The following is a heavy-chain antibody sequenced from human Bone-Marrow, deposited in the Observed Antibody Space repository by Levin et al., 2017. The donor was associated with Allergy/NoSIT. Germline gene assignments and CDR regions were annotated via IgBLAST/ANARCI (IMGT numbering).Heavy chain of an antibody. CDR2: IYYIGKT. J-gene: IGHJ4*02. Sequence: KTSETLSLTCTVSGGSISSSTYYWVWIRQPPGKGLEWIGSIYYIGKTYYNPSLESRVTISVDTSKNQFSLKLTSVTAADTAVYYCAREGTPQSWDYWGQGTLVTVSS. V-gene: IGHV4-39*07. CDR3: AREGTPQSWDY. D-gene: IGHD1-14*01. CDR1: GGSISSSTYY.